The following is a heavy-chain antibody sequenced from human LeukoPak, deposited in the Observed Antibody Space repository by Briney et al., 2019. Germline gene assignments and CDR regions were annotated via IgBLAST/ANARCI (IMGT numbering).Heavy chain of an antibody. Sequence: GGTLRLSCAASGFTFSSYGMSWVRQAPGKGLEWVSAISGSGGSTYYADSVKGRFTISRDNSKNTLYLQMNSLRAEDTAVYYCAKTGYYYYSSGYCYWGQGTLVTVSS. D-gene: IGHD3-22*01. CDR1: GFTFSSYG. J-gene: IGHJ4*02. CDR3: AKTGYYYYSSGYCY. V-gene: IGHV3-23*01. CDR2: ISGSGGST.